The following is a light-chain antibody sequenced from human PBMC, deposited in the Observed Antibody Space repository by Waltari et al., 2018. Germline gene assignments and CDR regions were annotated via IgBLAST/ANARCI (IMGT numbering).Light chain of an antibody. Sequence: QSALTQPPSASGSPGQSVTISCTGTSSDIGTYNYVSWYQQHPGKAPTVMVYEVSKWPSGVPGPFSGSKSGNTASLTVSGVQAEDEADYYCSSYAGNNKYVFGTGTKVTVL. CDR2: EVS. CDR3: SSYAGNNKYV. CDR1: SSDIGTYNY. V-gene: IGLV2-8*01. J-gene: IGLJ1*01.